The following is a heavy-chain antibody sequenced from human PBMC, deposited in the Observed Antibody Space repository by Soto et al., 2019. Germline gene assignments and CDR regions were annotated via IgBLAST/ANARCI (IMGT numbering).Heavy chain of an antibody. J-gene: IGHJ5*02. Sequence: GGSLRLSCSASGFTFSSYAMHWVRQAPGRGLEYVSAISSNGGSTYYADSVKGRFTISRDNSKNTLYLQMSSLRAEDTAVYYCVKDHGWSGYDYRFDPWGQGTLVTVSS. CDR1: GFTFSSYA. V-gene: IGHV3-64D*06. CDR2: ISSNGGST. D-gene: IGHD5-12*01. CDR3: VKDHGWSGYDYRFDP.